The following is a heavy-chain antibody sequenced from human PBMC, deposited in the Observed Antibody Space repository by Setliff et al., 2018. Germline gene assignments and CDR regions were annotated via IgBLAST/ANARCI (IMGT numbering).Heavy chain of an antibody. J-gene: IGHJ5*02. CDR2: IHHSGKA. CDR1: GFSISRGYY. CDR3: ARAHTWSLPNDNSGYPGWFDP. Sequence: SETLSLTCAASGFSISRGYYWGWIRQPPGKGLEWIVNIHHSGKAYYNPSLKSRVTMSVDTSKNHVSLKLSSVTAADTAVYYCARAHTWSLPNDNSGYPGWFDPWGQGTLVTVSS. V-gene: IGHV4-38-2*01. D-gene: IGHD3-22*01.